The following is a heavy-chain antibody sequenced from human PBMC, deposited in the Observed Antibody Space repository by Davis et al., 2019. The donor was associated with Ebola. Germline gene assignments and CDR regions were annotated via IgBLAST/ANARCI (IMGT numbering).Heavy chain of an antibody. CDR2: IIPILGIA. V-gene: IGHV1-69*04. Sequence: SVTVSCKASVGTFSSYAISWVRQAPGQGLEWMGRIIPILGIANYAQKFQGRVTITADKSTSTAYMELSSLRSEDTAVYYCARDDVVVTDNFDYWGQGTLVTVSS. CDR1: VGTFSSYA. J-gene: IGHJ4*02. D-gene: IGHD2-21*02. CDR3: ARDDVVVTDNFDY.